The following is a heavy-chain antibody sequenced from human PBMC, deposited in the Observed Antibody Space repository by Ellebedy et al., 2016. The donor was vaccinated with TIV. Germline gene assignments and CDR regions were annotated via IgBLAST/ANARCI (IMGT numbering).Heavy chain of an antibody. Sequence: SETLSLTXTVSGDSFTDHYCAWIRQPPGKGLEWIGYIYYTGVTNYNPSLKSRVTMTMDTSKSHFSLKLSSVTAADTAVYYCARKLLSMSHVFDIWGQGTMVTVSS. CDR2: IYYTGVT. J-gene: IGHJ3*02. CDR1: GDSFTDHY. D-gene: IGHD2/OR15-2a*01. V-gene: IGHV4-59*11. CDR3: ARKLLSMSHVFDI.